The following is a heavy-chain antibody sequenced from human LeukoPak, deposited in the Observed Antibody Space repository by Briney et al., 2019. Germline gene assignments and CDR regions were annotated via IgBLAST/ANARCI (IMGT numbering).Heavy chain of an antibody. CDR2: MNPNSGNT. D-gene: IGHD3-3*01. J-gene: IGHJ6*03. CDR1: GYTFTSYD. Sequence: ASVKVSCKASGYTFTSYDINWVRQATGQGLEWMGWMNPNSGNTGYAQKFQGRVTITRNTSISTAYMELSSLRSEDTAVYYCARSLAGYDFWSGYYPEYHMDVWGKGTTVTVSS. V-gene: IGHV1-8*03. CDR3: ARSLAGYDFWSGYYPEYHMDV.